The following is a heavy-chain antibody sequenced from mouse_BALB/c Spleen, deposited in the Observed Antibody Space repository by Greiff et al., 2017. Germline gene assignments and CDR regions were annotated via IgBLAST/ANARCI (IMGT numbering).Heavy chain of an antibody. CDR1: GYSITSDYA. V-gene: IGHV3-2*02. D-gene: IGHD2-3*01. Sequence: EVKLQESGPGLVKPSQSLSLTCTVTGYSITSDYAWNWIRQFPGNKLEWMGYISYSGSTSYNPSLKSRISITRDTSKNQFFLQLNSVTTEDTATYYCATIYDGYYPDYWGQGTTLTVSS. CDR3: ATIYDGYYPDY. CDR2: ISYSGST. J-gene: IGHJ2*01.